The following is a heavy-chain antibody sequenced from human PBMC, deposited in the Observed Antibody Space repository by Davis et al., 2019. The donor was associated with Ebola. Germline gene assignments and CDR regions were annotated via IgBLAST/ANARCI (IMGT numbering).Heavy chain of an antibody. Sequence: GESLKISCAASGFTFSKYSMSWVRQAPGKGLEWVSYISSSTSTIYYADSVKGRFTISRDNAKNSLYLQMNSLRDEDTAVYYCARLLSPGSGWGQGTMVTVSS. V-gene: IGHV3-48*02. CDR2: ISSSTSTI. CDR3: ARLLSPGSG. CDR1: GFTFSKYS. J-gene: IGHJ3*01.